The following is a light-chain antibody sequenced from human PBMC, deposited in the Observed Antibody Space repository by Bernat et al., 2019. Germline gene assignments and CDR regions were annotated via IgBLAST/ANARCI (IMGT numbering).Light chain of an antibody. CDR2: GTS. Sequence: IVLTQSPGTLSLSPGETATLSCRASQSVSSSYLAWYQHKPGQAPRLLMYGTSSRATGIPDRFSGSVSGTDFTLTISRLEPDDFAAYYCQVYDNSPPAYTFGQGTKLEIQ. J-gene: IGKJ2*01. CDR3: QVYDNSPPAYT. CDR1: QSVSSSY. V-gene: IGKV3-20*01.